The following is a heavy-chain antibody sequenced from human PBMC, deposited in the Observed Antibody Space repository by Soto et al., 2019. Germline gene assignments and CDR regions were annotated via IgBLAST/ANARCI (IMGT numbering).Heavy chain of an antibody. Sequence: QVHLVQSGAEVTKPGSSVKVSCKASGGTFSSYAISWVRQAPGQGLEWMGGIIPIVGTANYAQKFQGRVTITAYEATSTAYRELSRLRSEDTAVYYCARDRGRDGYNSPYYYCGMDVWGQGTTVTVSS. D-gene: IGHD5-12*01. CDR1: GGTFSSYA. V-gene: IGHV1-69*01. CDR3: ARDRGRDGYNSPYYYCGMDV. CDR2: IIPIVGTA. J-gene: IGHJ6*02.